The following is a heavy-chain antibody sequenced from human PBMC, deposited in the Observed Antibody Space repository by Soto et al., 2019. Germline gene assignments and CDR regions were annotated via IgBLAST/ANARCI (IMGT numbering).Heavy chain of an antibody. Sequence: GGSMRLSCVASGFTFSNAWMSWVRQAPGKGREWVGRIKSKTDGGTTDYAAPVKGRFTISRDDSKNTLYLQMNSLKTEDTAVYYCTRDYIAVANWFDPWGQGTLVTVSS. CDR3: TRDYIAVANWFDP. J-gene: IGHJ5*02. CDR2: IKSKTDGGTT. D-gene: IGHD6-19*01. CDR1: GFTFSNAW. V-gene: IGHV3-15*01.